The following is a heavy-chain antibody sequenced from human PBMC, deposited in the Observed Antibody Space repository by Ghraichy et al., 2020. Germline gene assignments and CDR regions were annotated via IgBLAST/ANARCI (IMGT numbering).Heavy chain of an antibody. J-gene: IGHJ4*02. CDR2: IGSDSGGI. D-gene: IGHD5/OR15-5a*01. V-gene: IGHV3-23*01. Sequence: GESLNISCAASGFTFNIYAMSWVRQAPGKGPEWVSIIGSDSGGIQYAGSVKGRFTISRDNSKNMLFLQMNSLRAEDTGVYYCAKGGSTIPLTRVCDSWGQGTLVRVSS. CDR3: AKGGSTIPLTRVCDS. CDR1: GFTFNIYA.